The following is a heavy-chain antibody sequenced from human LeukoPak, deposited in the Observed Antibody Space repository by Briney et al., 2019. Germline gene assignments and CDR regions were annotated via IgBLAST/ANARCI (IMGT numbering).Heavy chain of an antibody. V-gene: IGHV3-9*01. CDR1: GFTFDDYA. CDR2: ISWNSGSI. J-gene: IGHJ4*02. Sequence: GGSLRLSCAASGFTFDDYAMHWVWQAPGKGLEWVSGISWNSGSIGYADSVKGRFAISRDNAKNSLYLQMNSLRAEDTALYYCAAAAGSQNFDYWGQGTLVTVSS. CDR3: AAAAGSQNFDY. D-gene: IGHD6-13*01.